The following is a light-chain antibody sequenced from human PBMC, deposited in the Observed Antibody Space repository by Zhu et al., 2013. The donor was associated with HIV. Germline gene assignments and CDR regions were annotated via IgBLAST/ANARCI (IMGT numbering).Light chain of an antibody. CDR1: QSVASNY. CDR2: GAS. Sequence: EIVLTQSPGTLSLSPGERATLSCRASQSVASNYLAWYQQKPGQAPRLLIYGASTRATGIPARFSGSGSGTEFTLTISSLQPEDSAVYYCQQYGSSPLYSFGQGTNLEIK. CDR3: QQYGSSPLYS. V-gene: IGKV3-20*01. J-gene: IGKJ2*03.